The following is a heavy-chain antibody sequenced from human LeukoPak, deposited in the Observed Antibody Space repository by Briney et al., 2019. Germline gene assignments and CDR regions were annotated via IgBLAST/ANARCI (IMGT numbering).Heavy chain of an antibody. Sequence: SGGSPRLSCAASGFTFSSYGMHWVRQAPGKGLEWVAVISYDGSNKYYADSVKGRFTISRDNSKNTLYLQMNSLRAEDTAVYYCAKTFGHTVYYGMDVWGQGTTVTVSS. J-gene: IGHJ6*02. CDR2: ISYDGSNK. CDR3: AKTFGHTVYYGMDV. V-gene: IGHV3-30*18. CDR1: GFTFSSYG. D-gene: IGHD2-2*02.